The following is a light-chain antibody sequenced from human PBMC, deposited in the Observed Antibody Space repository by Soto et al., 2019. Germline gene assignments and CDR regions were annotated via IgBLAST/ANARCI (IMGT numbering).Light chain of an antibody. Sequence: QSVLTQPPSVSGAPGQRVTISCTGSSSNIGAHYDVHWYQQLPGTAPKLLIYGNSNRPSGVPDRFSGSKSGTSASLAITGLQAEDEADYYCSSYAVSNNLVFGGGTKLTVL. CDR1: SSNIGAHYD. CDR2: GNS. CDR3: SSYAVSNNLV. V-gene: IGLV1-40*01. J-gene: IGLJ2*01.